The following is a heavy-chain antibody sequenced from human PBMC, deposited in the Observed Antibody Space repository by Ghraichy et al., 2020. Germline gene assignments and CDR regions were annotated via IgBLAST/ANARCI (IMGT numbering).Heavy chain of an antibody. CDR3: TRDFGSGRVDY. CDR1: GDSIISNYH. D-gene: IGHD3-10*01. V-gene: IGHV4-38-2*02. CDR2: IYYSGTT. Sequence: SLTCTVSGDSIISNYHWGWIRQPPGKELEWIGSIYYSGTTYYNPSLKSRVTISVDTSKNQFSLKLTSVTAADTALYYCTRDFGSGRVDYWGQGTQVTVSS. J-gene: IGHJ4*02.